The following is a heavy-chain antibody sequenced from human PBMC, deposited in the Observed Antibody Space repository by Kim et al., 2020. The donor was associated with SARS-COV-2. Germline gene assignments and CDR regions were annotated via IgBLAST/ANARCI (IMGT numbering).Heavy chain of an antibody. CDR3: ASEGYLAGILDY. D-gene: IGHD3-10*01. CDR2: IYYSGST. CDR1: GGSSSSTTSF. Sequence: SETLYLNCTVSGGSSSSTTSFWGWIRQPPNKGLEWIGNIYYSGSTYYNPSLKSRVTISIDTSKKQFSLRLSSVTAADTAVYYCASEGYLAGILDYWGQG. V-gene: IGHV4-39*01. J-gene: IGHJ4*02.